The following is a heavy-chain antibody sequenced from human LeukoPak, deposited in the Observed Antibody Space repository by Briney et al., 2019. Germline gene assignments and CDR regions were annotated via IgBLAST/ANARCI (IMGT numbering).Heavy chain of an antibody. Sequence: ASVKVSCTASGYTFTSYYMHWVRQTPGQGLEWMGLINPSGGSTSYAQKFQGRVTMTRDTSTSTVYMELSSLRSEDTAVYYCARGKGSSWYRDAFDIWGQGTMVTVSS. CDR3: ARGKGSSWYRDAFDI. CDR1: GYTFTSYY. V-gene: IGHV1-46*01. D-gene: IGHD6-13*01. CDR2: INPSGGST. J-gene: IGHJ3*02.